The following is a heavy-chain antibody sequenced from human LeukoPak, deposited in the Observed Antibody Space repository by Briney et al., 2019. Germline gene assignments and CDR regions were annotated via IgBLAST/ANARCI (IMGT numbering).Heavy chain of an antibody. CDR1: GGPFSGYY. V-gene: IGHV4-34*01. Sequence: SETLSLTCAVYGGPFSGYYWSWIRQPPGKGLEWIGEINHSGSTNYNPSLQSRVTISVDTSKNQFSLTLSSVTAADTAVYYCARGGSYSRGYYYYYMDVWGKGTTVTVSS. CDR3: ARGGSYSRGYYYYYMDV. D-gene: IGHD6-13*01. CDR2: INHSGST. J-gene: IGHJ6*03.